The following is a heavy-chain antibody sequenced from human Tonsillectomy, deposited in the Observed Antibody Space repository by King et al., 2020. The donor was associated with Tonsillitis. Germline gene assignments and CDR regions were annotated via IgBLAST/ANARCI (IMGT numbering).Heavy chain of an antibody. J-gene: IGHJ6*02. CDR1: GGSISSYY. V-gene: IGHV4-59*01. CDR2: IYYSGST. CDR3: ARDKVCSGYYCAYGMDV. D-gene: IGHD3-22*01. Sequence: VQLQESGPGLVKPSETLSLTCTVSGGSISSYYWAWIRQPPGKGLEWIVYIYYSGSTNYNPSLKSRVTISVDTSKNQFSLKLSSVTAADTAVYYCARDKVCSGYYCAYGMDVWGPGTTVTVSS.